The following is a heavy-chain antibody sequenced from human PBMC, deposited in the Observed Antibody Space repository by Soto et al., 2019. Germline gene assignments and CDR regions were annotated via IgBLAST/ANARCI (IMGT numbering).Heavy chain of an antibody. CDR3: VRDPAGDGYYGMDV. Sequence: EVQLVESGGGLVKPGGSLRLSCVASEFSFSTYNMNWVRQAPGKGLEWVSFISSTSSHIHYADSVKGRFTISRDNAKNSLYLQMNSLRAEDTAVYYCVRDPAGDGYYGMDVWGQGTTVTVSS. D-gene: IGHD6-13*01. V-gene: IGHV3-21*01. CDR1: EFSFSTYN. J-gene: IGHJ6*02. CDR2: ISSTSSHI.